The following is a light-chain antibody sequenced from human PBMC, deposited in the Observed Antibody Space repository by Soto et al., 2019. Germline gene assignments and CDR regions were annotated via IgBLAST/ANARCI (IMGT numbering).Light chain of an antibody. CDR1: QSTYTN. CDR2: GAS. J-gene: IGKJ4*01. CDR3: QQYNKWPLT. V-gene: IGKV3-15*01. Sequence: EIVMTQSPATLSVSPGERATLSCRASQSTYTNLAWYQHKPGQAPRLLIYGASTRATAIPARFSGSGSGTDFTLTISSLQSEGFAVYYCQQYNKWPLTFGGGTKVEIK.